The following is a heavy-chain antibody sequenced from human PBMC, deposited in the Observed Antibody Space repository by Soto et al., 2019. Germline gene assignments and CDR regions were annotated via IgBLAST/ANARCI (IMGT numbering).Heavy chain of an antibody. Sequence: GASVKVSCKASGYTFTGYYMHWVRQAPGQGLEWMGWVNPNSGGTNYAQKFQGWVTMTRDTSISTAYMELSRLRSDDTAVYYCASGALVVIPARYGMDVWGQGTTVTVSS. CDR1: GYTFTGYY. CDR3: ASGALVVIPARYGMDV. V-gene: IGHV1-2*04. D-gene: IGHD3-22*01. CDR2: VNPNSGGT. J-gene: IGHJ6*02.